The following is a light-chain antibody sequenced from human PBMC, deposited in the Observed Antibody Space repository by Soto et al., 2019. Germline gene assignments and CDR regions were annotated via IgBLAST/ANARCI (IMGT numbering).Light chain of an antibody. V-gene: IGKV3-20*01. CDR2: GAS. CDR3: QQYGSSPPRT. J-gene: IGKJ1*01. Sequence: EIVLTQSPGILSLSPGERATLSCRASQSVSNDFLAWYQQKPGQAPRLLIYGASTRDTDVPDRFSGSGSGADFTLSISRLEPEDFAVYYCQQYGSSPPRTFGQGTKVEMK. CDR1: QSVSNDF.